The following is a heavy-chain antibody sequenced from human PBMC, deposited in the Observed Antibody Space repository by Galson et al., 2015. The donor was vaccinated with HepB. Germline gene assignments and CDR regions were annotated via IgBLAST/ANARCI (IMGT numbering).Heavy chain of an antibody. J-gene: IGHJ4*02. CDR3: ARDSGSWYSCDY. D-gene: IGHD6-13*01. CDR2: ISSSSSYI. Sequence: SLRLSCAASGFTFSSYSMNWVRQAPGKGLEWVSSISSSSSYIYYADSVKGRFTISRDNAKNSLYLQMNSLRAEDTAVYYCARDSGSWYSCDYWGQGTLVTVSS. V-gene: IGHV3-21*01. CDR1: GFTFSSYS.